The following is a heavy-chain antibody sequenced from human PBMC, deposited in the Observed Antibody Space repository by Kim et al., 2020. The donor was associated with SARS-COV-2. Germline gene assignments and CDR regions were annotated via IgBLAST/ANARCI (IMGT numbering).Heavy chain of an antibody. Sequence: YGDSVKGRFTISRENAKHSVYLKMNSLRPDDTAFYYCVKGFSSGWYALDYWGQGTLVTVSS. J-gene: IGHJ4*02. V-gene: IGHV3-9*01. CDR3: VKGFSSGWYALDY. D-gene: IGHD6-19*01.